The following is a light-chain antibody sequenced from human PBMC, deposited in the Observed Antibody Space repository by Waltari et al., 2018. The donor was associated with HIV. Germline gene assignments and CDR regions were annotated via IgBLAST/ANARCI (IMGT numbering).Light chain of an antibody. V-gene: IGKV1-39*01. CDR2: AAS. J-gene: IGKJ2*01. CDR1: QSIDTY. CDR3: QQSYSSLST. Sequence: DIQMTQSPSSLSASLGDRVTITCRASQSIDTYLKWYQQRPGEAPKLLIYAASNLQSGVPSRFSGRGSGTDFTLTISSLQPEDFATYFCQQSYSSLSTFGQGTKL.